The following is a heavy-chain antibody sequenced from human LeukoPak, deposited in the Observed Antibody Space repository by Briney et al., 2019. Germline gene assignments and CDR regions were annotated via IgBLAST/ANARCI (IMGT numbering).Heavy chain of an antibody. J-gene: IGHJ4*02. V-gene: IGHV3-23*01. D-gene: IGHD2-2*01. CDR3: TEGLGYCSSTSCYQYYFDY. CDR1: GFTVSSNY. CDR2: ISGSGGST. Sequence: GGSLRLSCAAYGFTVSSNYMSGVRQAPGKGLEWVSAISGSGGSTYYADSVKGRFTISRDNSKNTLYLQMNSLRAEDTAVYYCTEGLGYCSSTSCYQYYFDYWGQGTLVTVSS.